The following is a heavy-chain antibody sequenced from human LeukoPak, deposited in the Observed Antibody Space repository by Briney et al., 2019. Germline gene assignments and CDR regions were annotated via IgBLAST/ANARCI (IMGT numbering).Heavy chain of an antibody. CDR2: MYYSGST. CDR1: GGSIGSSSYY. V-gene: IGHV4-39*01. Sequence: SETLSLTCTVSGGSIGSSSYYWGWIRQPPGKGLEWIGSMYYSGSTYYNPSLKSRVTISVDTSKNQFSLKLSSVTAADTALYYCARRVRHFYDSSGYYCCWGQGTLVTVSS. J-gene: IGHJ4*02. CDR3: ARRVRHFYDSSGYYCC. D-gene: IGHD3-22*01.